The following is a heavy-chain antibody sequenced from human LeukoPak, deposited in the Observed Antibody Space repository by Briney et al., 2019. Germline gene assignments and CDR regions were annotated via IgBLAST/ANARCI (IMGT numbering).Heavy chain of an antibody. V-gene: IGHV3-48*04. CDR2: ISSSSSTI. CDR3: ARDGGLWFGLNWSDP. J-gene: IGHJ5*02. CDR1: GFTFSSYS. Sequence: GGSLRLSCAASGFTFSSYSMNWVRQAPGKGLEWVSYISSSSSTIYYADSVKGRFTISRDNAKNSLYLQMNSLRAEDTAVYYCARDGGLWFGLNWSDPWGQGTLVTVSS. D-gene: IGHD3-10*01.